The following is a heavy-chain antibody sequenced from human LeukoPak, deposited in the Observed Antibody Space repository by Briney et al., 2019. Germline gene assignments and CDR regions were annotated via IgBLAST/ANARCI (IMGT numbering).Heavy chain of an antibody. CDR3: ASLWGSDY. D-gene: IGHD7-27*01. CDR2: INHSGST. CDR1: GGSFSGYY. J-gene: IGHJ4*02. Sequence: SETLSLICAVYGGSFSGYYWSWIRQPPGKGLEWIGEINHSGSTNYNPSLKSRVTISVDTSKNQFSLKLSSVTAADTAVYYCASLWGSDYWGQGTRVTVSS. V-gene: IGHV4-34*01.